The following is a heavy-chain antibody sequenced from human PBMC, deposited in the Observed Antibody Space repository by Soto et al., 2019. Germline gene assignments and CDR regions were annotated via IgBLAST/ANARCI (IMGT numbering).Heavy chain of an antibody. V-gene: IGHV3-23*01. Sequence: PGGSLRLSCAASGFNFNNYAMHWFRQAPGKGLEWVSVISESGGSTHYADSVRGRFTVSRDNSKNSLSLRMNSLRDEDTAVYFCAKRSPYSSGWYSPIFDYWGQGALVTVSS. CDR2: ISESGGST. CDR1: GFNFNNYA. D-gene: IGHD6-13*01. CDR3: AKRSPYSSGWYSPIFDY. J-gene: IGHJ4*02.